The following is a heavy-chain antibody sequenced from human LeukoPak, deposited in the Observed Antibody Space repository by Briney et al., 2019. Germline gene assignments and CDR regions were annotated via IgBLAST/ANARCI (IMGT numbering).Heavy chain of an antibody. Sequence: SETLSLTCTVSGGSISSAYWSWIRPPPGKGLEWVAYIYNSGSTSYNPSLKSRVTISMNTSKNQFSLKLSSVTAADTAVYYCARVPGGGSYSDAFDIWGQGTMVTVSS. J-gene: IGHJ3*02. CDR2: IYNSGST. V-gene: IGHV4-59*01. CDR1: GGSISSAY. D-gene: IGHD1-26*01. CDR3: ARVPGGGSYSDAFDI.